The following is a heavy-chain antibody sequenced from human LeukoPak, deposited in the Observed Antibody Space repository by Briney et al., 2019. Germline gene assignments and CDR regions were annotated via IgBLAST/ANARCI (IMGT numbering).Heavy chain of an antibody. CDR3: ARDPWGSSGHKGIEY. J-gene: IGHJ4*02. Sequence: PSETLSLTCAVYGGSFSGYYWSWIRQPPGKGLEWIGEINHSGSTNYNPSFKRRVTMSVDTSKNQFSLNLTSVTAADTALYYCARDPWGSSGHKGIEYWGQGTLVTVSS. D-gene: IGHD3-22*01. CDR2: INHSGST. CDR1: GGSFSGYY. V-gene: IGHV4-34*01.